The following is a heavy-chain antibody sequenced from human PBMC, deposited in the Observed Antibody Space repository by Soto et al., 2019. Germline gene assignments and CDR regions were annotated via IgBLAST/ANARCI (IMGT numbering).Heavy chain of an antibody. CDR1: GGTFSSYA. D-gene: IGHD2-2*02. CDR2: IIPIFGTA. V-gene: IGHV1-69*13. CDR3: ARGPGYCSSKSCYRVYYYYGMDV. Sequence: SSVKVSCKASGGTFSSYAISWVRQAPGQGLEWMGGIIPIFGTANYAQKFQGRVTITADESTSTAYMELSSLRSEDTAVYYCARGPGYCSSKSCYRVYYYYGMDVWGQGTTVTVSS. J-gene: IGHJ6*02.